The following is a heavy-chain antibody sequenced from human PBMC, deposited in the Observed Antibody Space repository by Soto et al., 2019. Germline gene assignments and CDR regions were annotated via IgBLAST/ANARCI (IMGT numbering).Heavy chain of an antibody. CDR2: IYYNGNT. J-gene: IGHJ6*03. Sequence: QVQLQESGPGLVKPSETLSLTCTVSGDSINDYYWSWIRQPPGKGLEWTGYIYYNGNTNYNPSLKSRATISLSTSRNHVSLRLTSVTAADTAVYYCSRDSYGDSAGDYYYYMDVWGRGATGTVSS. CDR3: SRDSYGDSAGDYYYYMDV. CDR1: GDSINDYY. D-gene: IGHD4-17*01. V-gene: IGHV4-59*12.